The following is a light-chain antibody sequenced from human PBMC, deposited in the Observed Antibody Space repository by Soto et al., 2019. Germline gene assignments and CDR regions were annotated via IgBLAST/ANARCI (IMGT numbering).Light chain of an antibody. CDR1: QSVSSY. CDR3: QQRADWPAT. Sequence: DIAMTQSPAPLSVSPGERATLSGRASQSVSSYLAWYQQKPGQAPRLLIYDASTRATGIPDRFSGSGSGTDFTLTISSLEPEDVAVYYCQQRADWPATFGPGTKVDI. J-gene: IGKJ3*01. CDR2: DAS. V-gene: IGKV3-11*01.